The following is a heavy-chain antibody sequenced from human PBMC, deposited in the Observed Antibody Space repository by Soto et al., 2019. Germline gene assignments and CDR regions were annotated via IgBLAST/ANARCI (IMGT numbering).Heavy chain of an antibody. CDR3: ARGTGGDYFDY. D-gene: IGHD4-17*01. Sequence: PGGSLRLSCAASGFTFSSYAMGWLRQAPGTGPEWVAVISYDGCNNYYADSVKGRFTISRDNSKNTLYLQMNSLRADDTAVYYCARGTGGDYFDYWGQGTLVTVSS. CDR2: ISYDGCNN. V-gene: IGHV3-30-3*01. J-gene: IGHJ4*02. CDR1: GFTFSSYA.